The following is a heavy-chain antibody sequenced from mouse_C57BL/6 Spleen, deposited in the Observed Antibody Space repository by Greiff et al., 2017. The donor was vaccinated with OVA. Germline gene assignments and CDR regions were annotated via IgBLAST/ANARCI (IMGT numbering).Heavy chain of an antibody. V-gene: IGHV5-6*01. J-gene: IGHJ2*01. Sequence: EVHLVESGGDLVKPGGSLKLSCAASGFTFSSYGMSWVRQTPDKRLEWVATISSGGSYTYYPDSVKGRFTISRDNAKNTLYLQMSSLKSEDTAMYYCAREEDGDYFDYWGQGTTLTVSS. CDR1: GFTFSSYG. CDR3: AREEDGDYFDY. CDR2: ISSGGSYT.